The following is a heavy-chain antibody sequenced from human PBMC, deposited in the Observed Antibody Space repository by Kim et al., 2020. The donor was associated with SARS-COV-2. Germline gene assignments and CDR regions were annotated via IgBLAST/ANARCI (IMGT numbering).Heavy chain of an antibody. D-gene: IGHD6-19*01. CDR3: AKDHPSNGWPAFDS. CDR2: INNGGNP. Sequence: GGSLILSCVASGFTFTSRAMSWVRQSPVKGLEWVASINNGGNPYYANSVKGRFTISRDITKDTLYLQMNSLRADDTALYYCAKDHPSNGWPAFDSWGQGT. CDR1: GFTFTSRA. J-gene: IGHJ4*02. V-gene: IGHV3-23*01.